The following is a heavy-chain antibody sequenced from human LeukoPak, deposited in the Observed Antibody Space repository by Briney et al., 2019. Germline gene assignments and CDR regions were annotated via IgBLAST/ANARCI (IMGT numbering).Heavy chain of an antibody. D-gene: IGHD3-10*01. CDR2: INTGTGNP. Sequence: GASVKVSCKTSGYTFTSYAMNWVRRAPGEGLEFMGWINTGTGNPTYAQGFTGRFVFSLDTSVSTAYLQISTLKPEDTAVYYCASFGAHSFDYWGQGTLVTVSS. J-gene: IGHJ4*02. CDR1: GYTFTSYA. CDR3: ASFGAHSFDY. V-gene: IGHV7-4-1*02.